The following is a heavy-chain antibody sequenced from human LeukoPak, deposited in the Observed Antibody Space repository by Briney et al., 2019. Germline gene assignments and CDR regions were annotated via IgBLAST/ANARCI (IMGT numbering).Heavy chain of an antibody. J-gene: IGHJ3*02. CDR1: GFTFSSYA. D-gene: IGHD6-6*01. V-gene: IGHV3-23*01. Sequence: GGSLRLSCVASGFTFSSYAMSWVRQAPGKGLEWVSALSANSGSTYYADSVKGRFTVSRDNSKNTLYLQMNSLRVEDTAVYYCAKEESSSFRVYAFDIWGQGTMVTVSS. CDR2: LSANSGST. CDR3: AKEESSSFRVYAFDI.